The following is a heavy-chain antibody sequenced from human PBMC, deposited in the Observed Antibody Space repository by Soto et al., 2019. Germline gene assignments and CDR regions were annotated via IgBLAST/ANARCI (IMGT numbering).Heavy chain of an antibody. V-gene: IGHV3-23*01. CDR1: GFTFSSYA. D-gene: IGHD3-16*02. CDR2: ISGSGGST. Sequence: EVQLLESGGGLVQPGGSLRLSCAASGFTFSSYAMSWVRQAPGKGLEWVSAISGSGGSTYYADSVKGRFTISRDNSKNTLYRQMNSLRAEEPAVYYCAKDQGLWGSYLHDYWGKGTLVTVSS. J-gene: IGHJ4*02. CDR3: AKDQGLWGSYLHDY.